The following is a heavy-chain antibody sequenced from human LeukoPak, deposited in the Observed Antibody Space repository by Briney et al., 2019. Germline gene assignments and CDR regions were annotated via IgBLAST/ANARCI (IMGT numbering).Heavy chain of an antibody. CDR1: GFTFSSYE. Sequence: GGSLRLSCAASGFTFSSYEMNWVRQAPGKGLEWVSYISSSGSTTYYADSVKGRFTISRDNAKNSLYLQMNSLRAEDTAVYYCAREWVYYFDYWGQGTLVTVSS. CDR2: ISSSGSTT. CDR3: AREWVYYFDY. J-gene: IGHJ4*02. D-gene: IGHD1-26*01. V-gene: IGHV3-48*03.